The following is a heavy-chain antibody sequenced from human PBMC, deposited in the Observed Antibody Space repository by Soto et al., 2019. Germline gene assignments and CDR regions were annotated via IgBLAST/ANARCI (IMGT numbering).Heavy chain of an antibody. CDR3: ASAFHPGVYIYGFFDY. V-gene: IGHV3-53*04. Sequence: EVQLVESGGDLVQPGGSLRLSCAASAFTVSSTYMTWVRQAPGKGLEWVSLIYSDGTTYYADSVNGRFTISRHTSNNPLYLHMTSLRAEDTAVYYCASAFHPGVYIYGFFDYWGQGTLVSVSS. D-gene: IGHD5-18*01. CDR2: IYSDGTT. CDR1: AFTVSSTY. J-gene: IGHJ4*02.